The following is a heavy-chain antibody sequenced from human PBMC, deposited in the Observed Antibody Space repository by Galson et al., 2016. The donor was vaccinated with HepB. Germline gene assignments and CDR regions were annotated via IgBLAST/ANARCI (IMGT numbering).Heavy chain of an antibody. CDR3: ASHDYWNDNHDSFDI. CDR2: TSLRGSGST. J-gene: IGHJ3*02. V-gene: IGHV4-59*11. CDR1: GGSISGHY. D-gene: IGHD3/OR15-3a*01. Sequence: SETLSLTCTVSGGSISGHYWSWIRQPPGKGLEWIGFTSLRGSGSTSYNPSLKSRVTISGDTSKNQISLRLRPVIAADTAVYYCASHDYWNDNHDSFDIWGQGTRVTVSS.